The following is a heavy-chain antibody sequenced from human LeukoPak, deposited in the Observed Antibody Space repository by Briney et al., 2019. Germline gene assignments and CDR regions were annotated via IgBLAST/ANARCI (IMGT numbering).Heavy chain of an antibody. J-gene: IGHJ4*02. CDR1: GFPFSSYW. D-gene: IGHD3-22*01. CDR2: INSDGSST. Sequence: GSLRLSCAASGFPFSSYWMHWVRQAPGKGLVWVSRINSDGSSTSYADSVKGRFTISRDNAKNTLYLQMNSLRAEDTAVYYCASNYFDSSGYYWGFDHWGQGTLVTVSS. CDR3: ASNYFDSSGYYWGFDH. V-gene: IGHV3-74*01.